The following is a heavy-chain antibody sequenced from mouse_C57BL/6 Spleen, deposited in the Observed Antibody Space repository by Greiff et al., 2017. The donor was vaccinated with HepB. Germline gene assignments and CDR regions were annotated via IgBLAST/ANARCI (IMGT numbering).Heavy chain of an antibody. CDR1: GYTFTSYT. V-gene: IGHV1-4*01. D-gene: IGHD1-1*01. CDR3: AREESDYYGSRFAY. CDR2: INPSSGYT. Sequence: QVQLKQSGAELARPGASVKMSCKASGYTFTSYTMHWVKQRPGQGLEWIGYINPSSGYTKYNQKFKDKATLTADKSSSTAYMQLSSLTSEDSAVYYCAREESDYYGSRFAYWGQGTLVTVSA. J-gene: IGHJ3*01.